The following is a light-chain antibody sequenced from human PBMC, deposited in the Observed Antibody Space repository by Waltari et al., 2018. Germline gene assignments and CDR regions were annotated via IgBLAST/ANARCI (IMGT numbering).Light chain of an antibody. CDR3: ASWDQSLRRVV. V-gene: IGLV1-47*01. CDR1: NSNIGFNF. Sequence: QSVLSQPPSASASPGQGVTISCPGSNSNIGFNFVFWYQHVPGTAPKLVIFRDSQRPSGVPGRFSGSKSRASASLAISGLRSEGEADYYCASWDQSLRRVVFGGGTKLTVL. J-gene: IGLJ2*01. CDR2: RDS.